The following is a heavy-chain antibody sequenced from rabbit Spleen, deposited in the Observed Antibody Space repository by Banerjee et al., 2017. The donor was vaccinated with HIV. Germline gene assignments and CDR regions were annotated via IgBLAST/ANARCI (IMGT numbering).Heavy chain of an antibody. CDR1: GFSFSDRDV. Sequence: QEQLVESGGGLVKPEGSLTLTCKASGFSFSDRDVMCWVRQAPGKGLEWIACIYVDNTDYTFDASWAKGRFTISKTSSTTVTLQMTSLTAADTATYFCARDTSSSFSSYGMDLWGQGTLVTVS. CDR2: IYVDNTDYT. V-gene: IGHV1S45*01. D-gene: IGHD1-1*01. CDR3: ARDTSSSFSSYGMDL. J-gene: IGHJ6*01.